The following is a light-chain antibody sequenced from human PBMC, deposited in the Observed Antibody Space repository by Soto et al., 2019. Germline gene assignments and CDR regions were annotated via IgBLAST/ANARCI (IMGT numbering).Light chain of an antibody. CDR2: LGS. J-gene: IGKJ1*01. Sequence: DIVMTQSPLSLPVTPVDPASISFRSSQILLHSNGYNYLDWYLQKPGQSPQLLIYLGSNRASGVPDRFSGSGSGTEFTLTIGSLQSEDSAVYYCQQYQNLWTFGQGTKVDIK. CDR1: QILLHSNGYNY. V-gene: IGKV2-28*01. CDR3: QQYQNLWT.